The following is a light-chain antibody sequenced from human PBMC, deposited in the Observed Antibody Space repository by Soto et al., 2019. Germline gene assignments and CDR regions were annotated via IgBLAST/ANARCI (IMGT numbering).Light chain of an antibody. Sequence: EILLTQSPSTLSLSAGERATLSCRASQSVSSSYLAWYQQKPGQAPRLLIYGASTRATGIPARFSGSGSGTEFTLTISSLQSEDFAVYSCQQYNTGSLSFGGGTKVDIK. CDR2: GAS. V-gene: IGKV3-15*01. CDR1: QSVSSSY. CDR3: QQYNTGSLS. J-gene: IGKJ4*01.